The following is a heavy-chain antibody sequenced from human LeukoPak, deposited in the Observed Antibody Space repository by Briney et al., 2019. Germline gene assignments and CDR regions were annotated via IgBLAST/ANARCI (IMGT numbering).Heavy chain of an antibody. CDR3: ASLRERSYYARGFDY. CDR1: GGSISSSSYY. CDR2: IYYSGSI. V-gene: IGHV4-39*01. Sequence: SETLSLTCTVSGGSISSSSYYWGWIRQPPGKGLEWIVSIYYSGSIYYNPSLKSRVTISVDTSKNQFSLKLSSVTAANTAVYYCASLRERSYYARGFDYWGQGTLVTVSS. J-gene: IGHJ4*02. D-gene: IGHD3-3*01.